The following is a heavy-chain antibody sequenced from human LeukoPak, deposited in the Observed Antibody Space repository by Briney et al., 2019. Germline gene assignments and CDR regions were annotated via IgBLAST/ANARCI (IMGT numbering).Heavy chain of an antibody. CDR1: GGSFSGYY. D-gene: IGHD3-10*01. V-gene: IGHV4-34*01. CDR3: ASKVRGQFI. Sequence: SETLSLTCAVYGGSFSGYYWSWIRQPPGKGLEWIGEINHSGSTNYDPSLKSRVTISVDTSKNQFSLKLSSVTAADTAVYYCASKVRGQFIWGQGTMVTVSS. J-gene: IGHJ3*02. CDR2: INHSGST.